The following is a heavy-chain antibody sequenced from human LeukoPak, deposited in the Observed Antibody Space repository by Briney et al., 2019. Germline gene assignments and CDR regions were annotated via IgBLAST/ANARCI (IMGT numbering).Heavy chain of an antibody. V-gene: IGHV4-61*01. CDR3: ARLGESGWFGESPFDY. CDR1: GGSISSSSYY. CDR2: IYYSGST. Sequence: SETLSLTCTVSGGSISSSSYYWSWIRQPPGKGLEWIGYIYYSGSTNYNPSLKSRVTISINTSKNQFSPKLSSVTAADTAVYYCARLGESGWFGESPFDYWGQGTLVTVSS. J-gene: IGHJ4*02. D-gene: IGHD3-10*01.